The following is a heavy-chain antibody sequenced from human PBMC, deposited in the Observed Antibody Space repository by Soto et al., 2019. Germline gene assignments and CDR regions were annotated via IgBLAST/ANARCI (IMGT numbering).Heavy chain of an antibody. Sequence: TLYLTCTVSGAFVRNSSYYWSWLRQPPGKGLEWIGYIYYSGSTNYNPSLKSRVTISVDTSKNQFSLKLSSVTAADTAAYYCARGAADTAVVDSWRQGTLGIFSS. CDR1: GAFVRNSSYY. D-gene: IGHD5-18*01. V-gene: IGHV4-61*01. J-gene: IGHJ4*02. CDR2: IYYSGST. CDR3: ARGAADTAVVDS.